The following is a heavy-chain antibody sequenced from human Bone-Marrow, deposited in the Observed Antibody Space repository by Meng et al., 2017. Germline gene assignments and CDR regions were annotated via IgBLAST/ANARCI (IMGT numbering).Heavy chain of an antibody. J-gene: IGHJ3*02. CDR1: GYIFTSYY. Sequence: ASVLVSCKASGYIFTSYYMHWVRQAPGQGLEWMGIINPSGGSTSYAQKFQGRVTMTRDTSTSTVYMELSSLRSEDTAVYYCARDGRITMPGRGFDIWGQGTMVTVSS. CDR2: INPSGGST. D-gene: IGHD3-10*01. V-gene: IGHV1-46*01. CDR3: ARDGRITMPGRGFDI.